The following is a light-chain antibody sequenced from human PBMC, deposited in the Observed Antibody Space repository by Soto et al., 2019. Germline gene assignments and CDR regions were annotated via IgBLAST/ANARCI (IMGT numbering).Light chain of an antibody. CDR1: QSVSSY. CDR2: GAS. CDR3: QHRGKWPRT. J-gene: IGKJ2*01. V-gene: IGKV3-11*01. Sequence: EIVLTQSPATLSLSPGERATLSCRASQSVSSYLAWYQQKPGQAPRLLIYGASNRATGIPARFSGSGSGTDFTLTISSLELEDFAVYYCQHRGKWPRTFGQGTKLEIK.